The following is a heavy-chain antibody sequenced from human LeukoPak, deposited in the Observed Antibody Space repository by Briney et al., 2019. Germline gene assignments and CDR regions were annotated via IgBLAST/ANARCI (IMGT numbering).Heavy chain of an antibody. J-gene: IGHJ4*02. CDR1: GFTFSTSG. Sequence: GGSLRLSCAASGFTFSTSGMGWVRQAPGKGLEWVSTVSPSAVNTYYADSVRGRFTISRDKSKTTVYLQMNSLRVEDTAIYYCAKEGRGDTRYFDNWGQGTLVTVSS. D-gene: IGHD2-21*02. CDR2: VSPSAVNT. V-gene: IGHV3-23*01. CDR3: AKEGRGDTRYFDN.